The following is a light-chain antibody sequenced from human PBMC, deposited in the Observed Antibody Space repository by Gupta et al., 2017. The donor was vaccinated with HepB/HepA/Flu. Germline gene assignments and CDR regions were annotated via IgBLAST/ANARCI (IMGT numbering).Light chain of an antibody. CDR3: QQYNDWFPLT. J-gene: IGKJ4*01. V-gene: IGKV3-15*01. Sequence: EIVLTQSPPTLSVSPGESATPSCRASQNVNNNLAWYQQKPGQTPRLLFYGASTRATGIPARFSGSGSGTDFTLTISSLQSEDFAVYYCQQYNDWFPLTFGGGTKVEIK. CDR2: GAS. CDR1: QNVNNN.